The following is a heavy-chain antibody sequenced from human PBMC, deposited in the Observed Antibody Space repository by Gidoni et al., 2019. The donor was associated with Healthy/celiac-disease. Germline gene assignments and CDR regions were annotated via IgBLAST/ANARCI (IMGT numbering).Heavy chain of an antibody. CDR3: ARGRVVRWLPNLYYFDY. D-gene: IGHD5-12*01. V-gene: IGHV4-34*01. J-gene: IGHJ4*02. CDR2: INHSGST. Sequence: QVQLQQWRAGLVKPSETLSRACAVYGGAFSGYYWIWIRQPPGKGLEWIGEINHSGSTNYNPSLKSRFTISVDTSKNQFSLKLSSVTAADTAVYYCARGRVVRWLPNLYYFDYWGQGTLVTVSS. CDR1: GGAFSGYY.